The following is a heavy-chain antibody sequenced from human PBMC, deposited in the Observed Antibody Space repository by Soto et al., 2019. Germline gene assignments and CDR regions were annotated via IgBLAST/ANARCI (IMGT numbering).Heavy chain of an antibody. V-gene: IGHV4-61*01. Sequence: SETLSLTCTVSGGSVSSGSYYWSWIRQPPGKGLEWIGYIYYSGSTNYNPSLKSRVTISVDTSKNQFSLKLSSVTAADTAVYYCASGEADPHYDFWSGYSAYNWFDPWGQGTLVTVSS. CDR2: IYYSGST. CDR1: GGSVSSGSYY. J-gene: IGHJ5*02. D-gene: IGHD3-3*01. CDR3: ASGEADPHYDFWSGYSAYNWFDP.